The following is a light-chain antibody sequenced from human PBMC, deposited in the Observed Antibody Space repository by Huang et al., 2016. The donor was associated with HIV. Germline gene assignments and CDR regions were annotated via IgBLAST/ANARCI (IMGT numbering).Light chain of an antibody. V-gene: IGKV1-5*03. Sequence: DIQMTQTPSTLSASVGDRVTITCRASQSFSSWLAWYQQKPGKAPKLLIYKASSLESGVPSRFSCSGSGTEFTLTINSLQPDDFATYYCQQYNSYSRAFGQGTKVEIK. CDR2: KAS. CDR3: QQYNSYSRA. J-gene: IGKJ1*01. CDR1: QSFSSW.